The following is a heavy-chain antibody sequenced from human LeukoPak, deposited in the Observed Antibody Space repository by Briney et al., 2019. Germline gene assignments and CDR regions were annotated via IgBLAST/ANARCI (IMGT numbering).Heavy chain of an antibody. J-gene: IGHJ4*02. Sequence: GGSLRLSCADSGFTFSSYAMTWVRQAPGKGLEWVSTITSSGGSTYYADSVKGRFTISRDNSKNTLYLQMNSLRAEDTAVYYCTKRDNWNAYWGQGTLVTVSS. V-gene: IGHV3-23*01. CDR3: TKRDNWNAY. CDR1: GFTFSSYA. D-gene: IGHD1-20*01. CDR2: ITSSGGST.